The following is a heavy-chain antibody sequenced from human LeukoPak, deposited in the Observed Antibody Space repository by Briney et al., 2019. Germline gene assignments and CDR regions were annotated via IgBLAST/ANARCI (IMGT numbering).Heavy chain of an antibody. Sequence: GGSLRLSCAASGFTFSSYAMSWVRQAPGKGLEWVSVITGSGGNTYYADSVKGRFTISKGNSKNTVYLQMSSLRVDDTAVYYCAKAASSSWPSYYYGMDVWGQGTTVTVSS. CDR2: ITGSGGNT. J-gene: IGHJ6*02. CDR3: AKAASSSWPSYYYGMDV. V-gene: IGHV3-23*01. D-gene: IGHD6-13*01. CDR1: GFTFSSYA.